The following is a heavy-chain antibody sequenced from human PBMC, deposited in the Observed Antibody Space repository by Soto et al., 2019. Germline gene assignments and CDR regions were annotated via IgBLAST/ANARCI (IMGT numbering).Heavy chain of an antibody. CDR2: IKQDESEK. J-gene: IGHJ4*02. Sequence: EVQLVESGGGLVQPGGSLRISCTVSGFSFSSYWMSWVRQAPGKGLEWVASIKQDESEKYYVDSVKGRFTISRDNVDDSLFLQMNSLSAYDTAGYFCVRDVAFDYVNWGQGTLVTVSS. V-gene: IGHV3-7*01. CDR1: GFSFSSYW. D-gene: IGHD3-16*01. CDR3: VRDVAFDYVN.